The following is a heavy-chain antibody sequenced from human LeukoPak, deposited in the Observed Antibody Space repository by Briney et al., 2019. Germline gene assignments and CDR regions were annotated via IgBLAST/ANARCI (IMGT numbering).Heavy chain of an antibody. J-gene: IGHJ4*02. D-gene: IGHD6-19*01. CDR3: ARDGAVAGTSGFDY. V-gene: IGHV3-21*01. CDR1: GFTFSSCS. CDR2: ISSSSSYI. Sequence: GGSLRLSCAASGFTFSSCSMNWVRQAPGKGLDGVSSISSSSSYIYYADSVKGRFAISSDNAKNSLYLEMNSLRAEDTAVYFXARDGAVAGTSGFDYWGQGTLVTVSS.